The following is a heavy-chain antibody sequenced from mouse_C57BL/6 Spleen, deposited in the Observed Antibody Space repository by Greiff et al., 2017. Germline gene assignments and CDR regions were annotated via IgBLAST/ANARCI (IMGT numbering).Heavy chain of an antibody. V-gene: IGHV1-15*01. CDR2: IDPETGGT. J-gene: IGHJ2*01. CDR3: TREIGYYFDY. Sequence: VKLMESGAELVRPGASVTLSCKASGYTFTDYEMHWVKQTPVHGLEWIGAIDPETGGTAYNQKFKGKAILTADKSSSTAYMELRSLTSEDSAVYYCTREIGYYFDYWGQGTTLTVSS. CDR1: GYTFTDYE.